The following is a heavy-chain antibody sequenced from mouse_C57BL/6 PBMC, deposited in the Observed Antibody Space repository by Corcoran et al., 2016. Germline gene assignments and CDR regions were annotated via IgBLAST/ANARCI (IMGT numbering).Heavy chain of an antibody. CDR2: IYPRDGST. CDR1: GYTFTSYD. V-gene: IGHV1-85*01. J-gene: IGHJ4*01. CDR3: ANEFLYGNYVAMDY. Sequence: QVQLQQSGPELVKPGASVKLSCKASGYTFTSYDINWVKQRPGQGLEWIGWIYPRDGSTKYNEKFKGKATLTVDTSSSTAYMELHSLTSEDSAVYFCANEFLYGNYVAMDYWGQGTSVTVSS. D-gene: IGHD2-1*01.